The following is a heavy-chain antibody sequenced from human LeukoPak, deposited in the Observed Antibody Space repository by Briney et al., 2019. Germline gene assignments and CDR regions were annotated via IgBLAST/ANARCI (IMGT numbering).Heavy chain of an antibody. CDR3: ARQLFISTSFYYIFDF. CDR2: ISGSGGST. J-gene: IGHJ4*02. V-gene: IGHV3-23*01. D-gene: IGHD2/OR15-2a*01. CDR1: GFTFSSYA. Sequence: PGGSLRLSCAASGFTFSSYAMSWVRQAPGKGLEWVSAISGSGGSTYYADSVKDRFTISRDNSRNTLYLQMNSLRAEDTAVYYCARQLFISTSFYYIFDFWGQGTLVTVSS.